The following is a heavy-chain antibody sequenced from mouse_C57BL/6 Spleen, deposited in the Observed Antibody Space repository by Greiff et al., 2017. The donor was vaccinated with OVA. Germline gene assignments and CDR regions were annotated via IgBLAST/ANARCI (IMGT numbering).Heavy chain of an antibody. D-gene: IGHD4-1*01. V-gene: IGHV1-50*01. CDR3: ARAGTGNFDY. J-gene: IGHJ2*01. Sequence: QVQLQQPGAELVKPGASVKLSCKASGYTFTSYWMQWVKQRPGQGLEWIGEIDPSDSYTNYNQKFKGKATLTVDTSSSTAYMQLSSLTSEDSAVYYCARAGTGNFDYWGQGTTLTVSS. CDR2: IDPSDSYT. CDR1: GYTFTSYW.